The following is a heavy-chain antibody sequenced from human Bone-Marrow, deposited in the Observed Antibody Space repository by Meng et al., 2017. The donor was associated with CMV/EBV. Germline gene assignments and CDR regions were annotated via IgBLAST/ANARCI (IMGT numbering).Heavy chain of an antibody. D-gene: IGHD1-26*01. CDR2: ISYDGSNK. CDR1: GFTFSSYA. Sequence: GGSLRLSCAASGFTFSSYAMHWVRQAPGKGLEWVAVISYDGSNKYYADFVKGRFTISRDNSKNTLYLQMNSLRAEDTAVYYCASFSGSYLLDYWGQGTLVTVSS. J-gene: IGHJ4*02. V-gene: IGHV3-30-3*01. CDR3: ASFSGSYLLDY.